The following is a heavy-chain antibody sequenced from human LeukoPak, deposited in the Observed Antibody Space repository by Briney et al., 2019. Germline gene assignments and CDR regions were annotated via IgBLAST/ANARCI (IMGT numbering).Heavy chain of an antibody. CDR2: ISSSGSSI. J-gene: IGHJ4*02. V-gene: IGHV3-48*03. D-gene: IGHD6-19*01. CDR1: GFIFSSYA. Sequence: GGSLRLSCAASGFIFSSYAMSWVRQAPGKGLECVSYISSSGSSIYYADSVKGRFTISRDNAKNSLYLQMNSLRAEDTAVYYCARAGSALPCFDYWGQGTLVTVSS. CDR3: ARAGSALPCFDY.